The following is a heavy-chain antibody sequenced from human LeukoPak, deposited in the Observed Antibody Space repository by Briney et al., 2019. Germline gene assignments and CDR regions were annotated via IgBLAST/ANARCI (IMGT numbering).Heavy chain of an antibody. D-gene: IGHD2-15*01. CDR2: ISGSGGST. CDR3: ARDVRYCSSDNCSPGGLDV. CDR1: GFTFSSYA. V-gene: IGHV3-23*01. Sequence: GSLRLSCAASGFTFSSYAMSWVRQAPGKGLEWVSAISGSGGSTYYADSVKGRFTISRDNSKNTLYLQMNSLRAEDTAVYYCARDVRYCSSDNCSPGGLDVWGQGTTVTVSS. J-gene: IGHJ6*02.